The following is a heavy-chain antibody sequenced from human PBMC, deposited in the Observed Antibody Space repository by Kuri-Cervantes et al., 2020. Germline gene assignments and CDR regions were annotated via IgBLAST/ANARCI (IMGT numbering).Heavy chain of an antibody. CDR2: ISSSGSTI. CDR3: AKETNDYVNDY. J-gene: IGHJ4*02. D-gene: IGHD4-17*01. CDR1: GFISSDYY. V-gene: IGHV3-11*04. Sequence: GASLETCCAASGFISSDYYMSWLRQARGKRLEWVSYISSSGSTIYYADSVKRRFTISRDNAKNSLYLQMNSLRAEDTAVYYCAKETNDYVNDYWGQGTLVTVSS.